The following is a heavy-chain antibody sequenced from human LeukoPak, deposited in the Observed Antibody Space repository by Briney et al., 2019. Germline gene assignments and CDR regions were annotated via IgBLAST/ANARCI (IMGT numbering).Heavy chain of an antibody. CDR1: GFTFSSYG. CDR3: AKSSYSSSWSTFDP. J-gene: IGHJ5*02. V-gene: IGHV3-30*02. D-gene: IGHD6-13*01. CDR2: IRYDGSNK. Sequence: GGSLRLSCAASGFTFSSYGMHWVRQAPGKGLEWVAFIRYDGSNKYYADSVKGRFTITRDNSKNTLYLQMNSLRAEDTAVYYCAKSSYSSSWSTFDPWGQGTLVTVSS.